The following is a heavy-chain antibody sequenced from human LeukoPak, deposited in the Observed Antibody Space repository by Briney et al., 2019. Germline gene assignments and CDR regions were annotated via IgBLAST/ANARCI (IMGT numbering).Heavy chain of an antibody. CDR2: IYPDDSYT. D-gene: IGHD2-8*01. Sequence: GESLKISCKASGYTFNSHWIGWVRQMPGKGLEWMGVIYPDDSYTTYNPSFQGQVSISADKSTSTAHLQWSSLKASDSAMYYCVRPRGGDCTNDVCYYFDYWGQGTLVTVSS. J-gene: IGHJ4*02. CDR1: GYTFNSHW. V-gene: IGHV5-51*01. CDR3: VRPRGGDCTNDVCYYFDY.